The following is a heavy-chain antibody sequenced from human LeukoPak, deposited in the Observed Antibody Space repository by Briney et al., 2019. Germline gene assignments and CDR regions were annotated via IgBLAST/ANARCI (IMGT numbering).Heavy chain of an antibody. D-gene: IGHD3-10*01. V-gene: IGHV3-23*01. CDR1: GFTFNSYA. CDR2: IGGSGGGI. J-gene: IGHJ4*02. CDR3: AKWLSGSYYSSFDY. Sequence: GGSLRLSCAASGFTFNSYAMSWVRQAPGKGLEWVSTIGGSGGGIYYAESVRGRFTISRDNSKSTLYLQMNSLRAEDTAVYYCAKWLSGSYYSSFDYWGQGTLVTVFS.